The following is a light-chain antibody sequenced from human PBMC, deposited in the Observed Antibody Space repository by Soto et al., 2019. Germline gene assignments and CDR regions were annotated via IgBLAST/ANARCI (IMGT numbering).Light chain of an antibody. V-gene: IGKV1-5*01. J-gene: IGKJ1*01. CDR1: QSISSW. CDR3: QQYNSYSWT. Sequence: DIQMTQSPSTLSASVGDRVTITCRASQSISSWLAWYQQKPGKAPKLLIYDASSLESGVPSRFSGSGSGTEFTLTISSLQHDDFATYYCQQYNSYSWTFGQGTKVDIK. CDR2: DAS.